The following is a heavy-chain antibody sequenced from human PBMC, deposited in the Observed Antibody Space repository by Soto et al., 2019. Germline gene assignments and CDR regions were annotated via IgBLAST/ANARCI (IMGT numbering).Heavy chain of an antibody. V-gene: IGHV4-39*01. CDR3: ARHRIEVVWRGFDF. CDR2: SSYNGGT. J-gene: IGHJ4*02. CDR1: TDSSSFTNSY. Sequence: TLSLTCTVSTDSSSFTNSYWGWIRQPPGKGLQWIGSSSYNGGTFYNPSLKGRVVISFDTSKKQSSLQVTSVTAADTAVYFCARHRIEVVWRGFDFWGQGSPVTVSS. D-gene: IGHD3-10*01.